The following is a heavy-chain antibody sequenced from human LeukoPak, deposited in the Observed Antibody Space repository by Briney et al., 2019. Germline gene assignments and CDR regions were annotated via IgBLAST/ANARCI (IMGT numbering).Heavy chain of an antibody. Sequence: GASVKVSCKASGYTFTSYGISWVRQAPGQGLEWMGWISAYNGNTNYAQKLQGRVTMTTDTSTSTAYMELRSLRSDDTAVYYCAREDRLGDFWSGYLADYYYYGMDVWGQGTTVTVSS. CDR1: GYTFTSYG. CDR3: AREDRLGDFWSGYLADYYYYGMDV. D-gene: IGHD3-3*01. CDR2: ISAYNGNT. J-gene: IGHJ6*02. V-gene: IGHV1-18*01.